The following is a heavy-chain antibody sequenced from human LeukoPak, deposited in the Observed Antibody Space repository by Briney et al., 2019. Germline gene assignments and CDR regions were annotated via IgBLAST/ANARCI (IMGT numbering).Heavy chain of an antibody. Sequence: SVKVSCTASGGTFSSYAISWVRQAPGQGLEWMGRIIPILGIANYAQKFQGRVTITADKSTSTAYMELSSLRSEDTAVYYCARDRIAATGGFDYWGQGTLVTVSS. J-gene: IGHJ4*02. D-gene: IGHD6-25*01. CDR1: GGTFSSYA. V-gene: IGHV1-69*04. CDR3: ARDRIAATGGFDY. CDR2: IIPILGIA.